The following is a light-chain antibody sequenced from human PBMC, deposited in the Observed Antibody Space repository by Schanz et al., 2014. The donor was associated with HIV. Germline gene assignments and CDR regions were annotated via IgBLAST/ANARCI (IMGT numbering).Light chain of an antibody. J-gene: IGLJ1*01. CDR1: SSDVGVYNY. CDR2: EVT. CDR3: SSYVGSNNYV. Sequence: QSALTQPPSASGSLGQSVTISCTGTSSDVGVYNYVSWYQQHPGRAPQLMIYEVTKRPSGVPDRFSGSKSGNTASLTVSGLQAEDEADYYCSSYVGSNNYVFGTGTKLTVL. V-gene: IGLV2-8*01.